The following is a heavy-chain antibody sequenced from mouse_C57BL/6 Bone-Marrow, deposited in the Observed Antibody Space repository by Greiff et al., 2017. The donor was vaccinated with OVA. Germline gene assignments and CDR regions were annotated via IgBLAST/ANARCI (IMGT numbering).Heavy chain of an antibody. V-gene: IGHV1-19*01. D-gene: IGHD1-1*01. CDR2: INPYNGGT. J-gene: IGHJ2*01. CDR3: ARSPYYGSSYFDY. Sequence: VQLQQSGPVLVKPGASVKMSCKASGYTFTDYYMNWVKQSHGKSLEWIGVINPYNGGTSYNQKFKGKATLTVDKSSSTAYMELNSLTSEDSAVYYCARSPYYGSSYFDYWGQGTTLIVSS. CDR1: GYTFTDYY.